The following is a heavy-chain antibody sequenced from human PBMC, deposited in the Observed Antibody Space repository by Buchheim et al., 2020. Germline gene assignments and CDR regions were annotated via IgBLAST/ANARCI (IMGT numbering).Heavy chain of an antibody. V-gene: IGHV3-23*01. J-gene: IGHJ5*02. CDR3: ARGDKVGSVDP. CDR2: MTTSGSNT. Sequence: EVQLLESGGGLVQPGGSLRLSCAASGFTFSSYAMSWVRQAPGKGLEWVSSMTTSGSNTYYADAVKGRFTISRDNSKNKLYLQMNSLRAEDTAVYYCARGDKVGSVDPWGQGTL. D-gene: IGHD3-10*01. CDR1: GFTFSSYA.